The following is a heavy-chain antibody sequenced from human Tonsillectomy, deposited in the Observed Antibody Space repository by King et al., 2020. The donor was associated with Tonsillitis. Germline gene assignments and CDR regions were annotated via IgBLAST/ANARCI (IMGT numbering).Heavy chain of an antibody. J-gene: IGHJ4*02. CDR3: ASSPYCSGGSCYSEGGY. D-gene: IGHD2-15*01. CDR2: ISYDGSNK. Sequence: VQLVESGGGVVRPGRSLRLSCAASGFTFSSYAMDWVRQAPGKGLEWVAVISYDGSNKYYADSVKGRFTISRDNSKNTLYLQMNSLRAEDTAGYYCASSPYCSGGSCYSEGGYWGQGTLVTVSS. V-gene: IGHV3-30*01. CDR1: GFTFSSYA.